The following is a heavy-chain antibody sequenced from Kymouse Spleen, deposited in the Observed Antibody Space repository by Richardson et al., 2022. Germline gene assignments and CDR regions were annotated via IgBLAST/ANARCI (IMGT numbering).Heavy chain of an antibody. CDR1: GFTFSSYG. CDR2: IWYDGSNK. D-gene: IGHD1-1*01,IGHD1-20*01,IGHD1-7*01. Sequence: QVQLVESGGGVVQPGRSLRLSCAASGFTFSSYGMHWVRQAPGKGLEWVAVIWYDGSNKYYADSVKGRFTISRDNSKNTLYLQMNSLRAEDTAVYYCARDGAKTGTPFDYWGQGTLVTVSS. CDR3: ARDGAKTGTPFDY. V-gene: IGHV3-33*01. J-gene: IGHJ4*02.